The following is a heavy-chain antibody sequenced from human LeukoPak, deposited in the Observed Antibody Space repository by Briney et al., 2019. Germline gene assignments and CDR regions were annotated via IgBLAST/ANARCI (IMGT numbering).Heavy chain of an antibody. Sequence: PSQTLSLTCTVSGGSISSGNYYWNWIRQPAGKGLEWIGLIYTSGTTNYNPSLKSRVTISLDTSKNQFFLRLSSVTAADTAVYYCARQVESVPGYYYYMDVWGKGTTVTVSS. D-gene: IGHD1-14*01. CDR3: ARQVESVPGYYYYMDV. V-gene: IGHV4-61*02. CDR2: IYTSGTT. CDR1: GGSISSGNYY. J-gene: IGHJ6*03.